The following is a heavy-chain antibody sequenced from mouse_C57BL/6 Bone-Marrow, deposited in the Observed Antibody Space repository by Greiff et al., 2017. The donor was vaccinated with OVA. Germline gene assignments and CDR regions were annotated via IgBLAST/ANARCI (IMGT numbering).Heavy chain of an antibody. J-gene: IGHJ3*01. CDR1: GFSFNTYA. CDR3: VSPYY. V-gene: IGHV10-1*01. Sequence: EVMLVESGGGLVQPKGSLKLSCAASGFSFNTYAMNWVRQAPGKGLEWVARIRSKSNNYATYYADSVKDRFTISSDDSESMLYLQMNNLNTYAPALYFFVSPYYWGPVTLVPVSA. CDR2: IRSKSNNYAT.